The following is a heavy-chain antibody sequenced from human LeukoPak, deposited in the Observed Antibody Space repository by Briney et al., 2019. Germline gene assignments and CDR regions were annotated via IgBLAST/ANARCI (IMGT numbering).Heavy chain of an antibody. CDR2: INHSGST. CDR3: ARGRSALGSPGYCSSTSCRYYYYGMDV. J-gene: IGHJ6*02. V-gene: IGHV4-34*01. D-gene: IGHD2-2*03. CDR1: GGSFSGYY. Sequence: PSETLSLTCAVYGGSFSGYYWSWIRQPPGKGLEWIGEINHSGSTNYNPSLKSRVTISVDTSKNQFSLKLSSVTAADTAVYYCARGRSALGSPGYCSSTSCRYYYYGMDVWDQGTTVTVSS.